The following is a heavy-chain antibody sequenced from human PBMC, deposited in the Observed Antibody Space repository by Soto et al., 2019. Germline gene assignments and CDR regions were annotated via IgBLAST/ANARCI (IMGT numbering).Heavy chain of an antibody. D-gene: IGHD4-17*01. J-gene: IGHJ3*02. CDR1: GYTFTGYY. CDR2: INPNRGGT. Sequence: ASVKVSCNASGYTFTGYYIHWVRQAPGQGLEWMGWINPNRGGTNYGQEFHGWVTMTCDTSISTSYLVLSRLSTDDMAGYYCTRYGRSHGGDAFEIWAQATIVSVSS. V-gene: IGHV1-2*04. CDR3: TRYGRSHGGDAFEI.